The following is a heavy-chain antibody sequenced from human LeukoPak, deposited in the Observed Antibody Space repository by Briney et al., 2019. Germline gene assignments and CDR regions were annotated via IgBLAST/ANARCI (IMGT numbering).Heavy chain of an antibody. CDR1: GGSIGTYY. V-gene: IGHV4-59*08. CDR2: IYVTGT. CDR3: ARHIGGGIEDMDV. D-gene: IGHD3-16*02. Sequence: TSETLSLTCTVSGGSIGTYYWSWIRQSPGKGLEWIGYIYVTGTRYNPYLQSRVTISVDRSRNQFFLKMSSVTAADTAVYYCARHIGGGIEDMDVWGKGTKVIVSS. J-gene: IGHJ6*03.